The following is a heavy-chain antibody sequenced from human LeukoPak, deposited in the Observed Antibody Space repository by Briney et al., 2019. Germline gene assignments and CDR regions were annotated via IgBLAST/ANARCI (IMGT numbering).Heavy chain of an antibody. CDR1: GYSFTNYW. D-gene: IGHD1-26*01. V-gene: IGHV5-51*01. CDR2: IYPGDSET. CDR3: ARRKSSANYYVEAFDI. J-gene: IGHJ3*02. Sequence: GESLKISCKTSGYSFTNYWIGWVRQMPGKGLEWMGMIYPGDSETRYSPSFQGQVTISADRSISTAYLQWSSLKASDTAMYYCARRKSSANYYVEAFDIWGQGTMVTVSS.